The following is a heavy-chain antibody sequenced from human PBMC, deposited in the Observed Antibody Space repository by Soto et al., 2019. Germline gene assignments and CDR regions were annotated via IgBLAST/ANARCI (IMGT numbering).Heavy chain of an antibody. Sequence: GGSLRLSCAASGFTFSSYWMSWVRQAPGKGLEWVANIKQDGSEKYYVDSVKGRFTISRDNAKNSLYLQMNSLRAEDTDVYYGASSYCGGDCYYYYYGMDVWGQGTTVTVSS. D-gene: IGHD2-21*02. V-gene: IGHV3-7*01. CDR2: IKQDGSEK. CDR1: GFTFSSYW. J-gene: IGHJ6*02. CDR3: ASSYCGGDCYYYYYGMDV.